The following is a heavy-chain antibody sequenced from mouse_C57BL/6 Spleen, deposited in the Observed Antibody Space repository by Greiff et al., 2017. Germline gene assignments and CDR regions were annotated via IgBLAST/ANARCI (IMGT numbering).Heavy chain of an antibody. J-gene: IGHJ3*01. CDR2: IHPNSGST. CDR3: AREKVYYGYFWFAY. V-gene: IGHV1-64*01. Sequence: VQLQQPGAELVKPGASVKLSCKASGYTFTSYWMHWVKQRPGQGLEWIGMIHPNSGSTNYNETFKSKATLTVDKSSSTAYMQLSSLTSEDSAVYYCAREKVYYGYFWFAYWGQGTLVTVSA. CDR1: GYTFTSYW. D-gene: IGHD2-2*01.